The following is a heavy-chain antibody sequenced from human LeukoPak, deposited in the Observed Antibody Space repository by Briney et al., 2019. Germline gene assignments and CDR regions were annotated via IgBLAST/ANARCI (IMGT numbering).Heavy chain of an antibody. J-gene: IGHJ6*03. CDR1: GGSISSYY. CDR3: AKDRGAVAARDYYMDV. CDR2: IYYSGST. Sequence: SETLSLTCTVSGGSISSYYWSWIRQPPGKGLEWIGYIYYSGSTNYNPSLKSRVTISVDTSKNQFSLKLSSVTAADTAVYYCAKDRGAVAARDYYMDVWGEGTTVTISS. V-gene: IGHV4-59*12. D-gene: IGHD2-15*01.